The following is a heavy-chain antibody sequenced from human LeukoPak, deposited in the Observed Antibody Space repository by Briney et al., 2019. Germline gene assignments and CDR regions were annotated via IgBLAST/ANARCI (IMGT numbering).Heavy chain of an antibody. CDR1: GGSISSGSYF. D-gene: IGHD6-13*01. V-gene: IGHV4-61*02. J-gene: IGHJ4*02. CDR3: ARTYSSSGSAWHY. Sequence: PSETLSLTCTVSGGSISSGSYFWSWIRQPAGKGLEWIGRMYIGGSTNYNPSLKSRVSISVDTSKNQFSLKMSPVTAADTAVYYCARTYSSSGSAWHYWGQGTLVTVSS. CDR2: MYIGGST.